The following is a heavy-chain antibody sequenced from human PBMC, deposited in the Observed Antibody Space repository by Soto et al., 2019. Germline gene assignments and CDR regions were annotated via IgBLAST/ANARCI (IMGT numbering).Heavy chain of an antibody. J-gene: IGHJ6*02. V-gene: IGHV1-69*01. CDR2: IIPILGVP. CDR1: GGTFSTST. D-gene: IGHD5-18*01. Sequence: QVQLLQSGAEVRKPGSSVKVSCKASGGTFSTSTISWVRQAPGQRLEWIGGIIPILGVPNHAQKFQGRVTITADESTSTAYMELSGLRSEDTAPYYCAKGEMVTNNYYYYGMDVWGQGTTVTVSS. CDR3: AKGEMVTNNYYYYGMDV.